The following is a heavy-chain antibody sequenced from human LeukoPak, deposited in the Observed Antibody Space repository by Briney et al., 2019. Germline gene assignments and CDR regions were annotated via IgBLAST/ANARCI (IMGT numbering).Heavy chain of an antibody. J-gene: IGHJ3*02. CDR1: GYTFTGYY. V-gene: IGHV1-2*06. Sequence: GASVKVSCKASGYTFTGYYMHWVRQAPGQGLEWMGRINPNSGGTNYAQKFQGRVTITRDTSISTAYMELSRLRSDDTAVYYCARGGTYDYVWGSYRNDIAPEAFDIWGQGTMVTVSS. D-gene: IGHD3-16*02. CDR3: ARGGTYDYVWGSYRNDIAPEAFDI. CDR2: INPNSGGT.